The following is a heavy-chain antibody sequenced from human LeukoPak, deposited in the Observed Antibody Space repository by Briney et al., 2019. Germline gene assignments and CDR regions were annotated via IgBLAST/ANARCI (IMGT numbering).Heavy chain of an antibody. CDR1: GVTFSSYE. J-gene: IGHJ4*02. CDR2: ISSSGSTI. CDR3: ARETDSTLFDY. V-gene: IGHV3-48*03. D-gene: IGHD2-2*01. Sequence: GGSLRLSCAASGVTFSSYEMNWVRQAPGKGLEWVSYISSSGSTIYYADSVKGRFIISRDNAKNSLYLQMNSLRAEDTAVYYCARETDSTLFDYWGQGTLVTVSS.